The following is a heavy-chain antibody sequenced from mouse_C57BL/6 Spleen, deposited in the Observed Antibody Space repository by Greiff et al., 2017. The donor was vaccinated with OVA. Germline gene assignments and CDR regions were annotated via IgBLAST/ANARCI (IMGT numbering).Heavy chain of an antibody. CDR1: GFNIKNTY. J-gene: IGHJ4*01. V-gene: IGHV14-3*01. Sequence: EVQLQQSVAELVRPGASVKLSCTASGFNIKNTYMHWVKQRPEQGLEWIGRIDPANGNTKYAPKFQGKATITADTSSNTAYLQLSSLTSEDTAIYYCARSGIYYYGSSDYAMDYWGQGTSVTVSS. CDR2: IDPANGNT. CDR3: ARSGIYYYGSSDYAMDY. D-gene: IGHD1-1*01.